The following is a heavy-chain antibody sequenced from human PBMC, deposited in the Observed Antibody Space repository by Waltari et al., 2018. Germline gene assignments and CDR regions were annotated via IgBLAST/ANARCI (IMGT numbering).Heavy chain of an antibody. CDR2: LYSSGST. Sequence: QVQLQESGPGLVKPSAALSLTCTVSGGSIRSYHWTWIRQPAGEGLEWIGRLYSSGSTTYNPSLKSRGTMSLETSKNQFSLTLTSVTVADTAVYYCAREHFDSWSAYPNWFDPWGQGTLVTVSS. J-gene: IGHJ5*02. CDR3: AREHFDSWSAYPNWFDP. CDR1: GGSIRSYH. V-gene: IGHV4-4*07. D-gene: IGHD3-3*01.